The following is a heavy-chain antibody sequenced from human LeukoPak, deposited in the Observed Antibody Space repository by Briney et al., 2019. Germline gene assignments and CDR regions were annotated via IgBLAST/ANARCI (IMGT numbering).Heavy chain of an antibody. Sequence: ASVKVSCKASGYTFTSYGISWVRQAPGQGLEWRGWISAYNGNTNYAQKLQGRVTMTTDTSTSTDYMELRSLRSDDTAVYYCARDLTPSGYSGYDAGYWGQGTLVTVSS. CDR2: ISAYNGNT. CDR3: ARDLTPSGYSGYDAGY. J-gene: IGHJ4*02. D-gene: IGHD5-12*01. V-gene: IGHV1-18*01. CDR1: GYTFTSYG.